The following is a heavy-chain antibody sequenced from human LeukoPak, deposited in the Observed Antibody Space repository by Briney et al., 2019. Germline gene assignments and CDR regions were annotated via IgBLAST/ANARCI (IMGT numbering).Heavy chain of an antibody. V-gene: IGHV3-23*01. J-gene: IGHJ4*02. CDR3: AKDWQLGY. D-gene: IGHD6-6*01. Sequence: GGSLRPSCAASGFTFSNYAMSWVRQAPGKGLEWVSTISANGGGTYYADSVKGRFTISRDNSKNTLYVQMNSLRAEDTAVYYCAKDWQLGYWGQGILVTVSS. CDR1: GFTFSNYA. CDR2: ISANGGGT.